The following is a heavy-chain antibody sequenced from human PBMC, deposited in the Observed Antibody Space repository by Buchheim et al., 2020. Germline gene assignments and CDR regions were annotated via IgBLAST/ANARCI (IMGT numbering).Heavy chain of an antibody. CDR3: ARARYEYGDYYFDY. J-gene: IGHJ4*02. V-gene: IGHV1-46*01. CDR2: INPSDGST. CDR1: GYTFTNYF. D-gene: IGHD4-17*01. Sequence: QVQLLQSGAEVKKPGASVKVSCKASGYTFTNYFMHWVRQAPGQGLEWMGIINPSDGSTSYAQKFRGRVTVTRDTSTRTVYMELSSLRSEDTAVYYCARARYEYGDYYFDYWGQGTL.